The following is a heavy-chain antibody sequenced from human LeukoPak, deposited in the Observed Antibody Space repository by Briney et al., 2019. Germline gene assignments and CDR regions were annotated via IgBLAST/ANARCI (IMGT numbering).Heavy chain of an antibody. D-gene: IGHD3-10*01. CDR2: ISSSSSYI. V-gene: IGHV3-21*01. J-gene: IGHJ4*02. CDR1: GFTFSSYS. CDR3: ARGSGPPGDY. Sequence: PGGSLRLSCAASGFTFSSYSMNWVRQAPGKGLEWVSSISSSSSYIYYADSVKGRFTISRDNAKSSLYLQMNSLRAEDTTVYYCARGSGPPGDYWGQGTLVTVSS.